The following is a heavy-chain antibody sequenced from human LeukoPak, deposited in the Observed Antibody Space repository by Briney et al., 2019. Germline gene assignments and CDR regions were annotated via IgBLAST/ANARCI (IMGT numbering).Heavy chain of an antibody. Sequence: ASVKVSCKASGYSFTNYAMNWVRQAPGQGLEWMGWINPNSGGTNYAQKFQGRVTMTRDTSISTAYMELSRLRSDDTAVYYCARAMDYYYYYYMDVWGKGTTVTVSS. J-gene: IGHJ6*03. D-gene: IGHD5-18*01. CDR3: ARAMDYYYYYYMDV. CDR2: INPNSGGT. V-gene: IGHV1-2*02. CDR1: GYSFTNYA.